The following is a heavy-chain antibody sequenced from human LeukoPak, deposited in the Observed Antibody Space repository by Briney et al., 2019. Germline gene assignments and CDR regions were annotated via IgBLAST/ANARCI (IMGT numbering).Heavy chain of an antibody. CDR1: GGSISSGGYY. CDR3: ARTMTTEDYYYYMDV. D-gene: IGHD4-11*01. V-gene: IGHV4-31*03. Sequence: SQTLSLTCTVSGGSISSGGYYWSWIRQHPGKGLEWIGYIYYSGSTYYNPSLKSRVTISVGTSKNQFSLKLSSVTAADTAVYYCARTMTTEDYYYYMDVWGKGTTVTVSS. J-gene: IGHJ6*03. CDR2: IYYSGST.